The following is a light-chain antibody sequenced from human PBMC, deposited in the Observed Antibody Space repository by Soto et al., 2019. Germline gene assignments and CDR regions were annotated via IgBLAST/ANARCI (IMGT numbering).Light chain of an antibody. CDR1: RTLSTNS. V-gene: IGKV3-20*01. J-gene: IGKJ3*01. CDR2: AAS. Sequence: EIVLTQSPGTLSLSPGERATLSCRASRTLSTNSLAWYQQRPGQTPRLLIYAASTRDTDIPDRFNGSGSGTDFALTISRLEPEDFALYYCQQYNDSPLTFGPGTKVDVK. CDR3: QQYNDSPLT.